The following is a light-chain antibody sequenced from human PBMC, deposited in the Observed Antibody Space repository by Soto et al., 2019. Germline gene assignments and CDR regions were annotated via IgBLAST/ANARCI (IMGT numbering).Light chain of an antibody. J-gene: IGLJ1*01. V-gene: IGLV2-14*01. CDR3: SSYTGSDTLDV. CDR1: RSDVGAYNY. Sequence: QSALTQPASVSGSPGQSITISCTGTRSDVGAYNYVSWYQRHPGKGPKLLIYDVNSRPSGVSPRFSGSQFGNTASLTISGLQAEDEADYFCSSYTGSDTLDVFGSGTKLTVL. CDR2: DVN.